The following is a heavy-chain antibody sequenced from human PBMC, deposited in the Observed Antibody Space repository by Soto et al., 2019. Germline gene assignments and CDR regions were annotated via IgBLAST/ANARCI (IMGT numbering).Heavy chain of an antibody. J-gene: IGHJ4*02. CDR1: GFTFSSYG. CDR2: ISYDGSNK. D-gene: IGHD3-16*02. CDR3: AKDLGYSLTSSSIVFDY. Sequence: QVQLVESGGGVVQPGRSLRLSCAASGFTFSSYGMHWVRQAPGKGLEWVAVISYDGSNKYYADSVKGRFTISRDNSKNTLYLQINSLRAEDTAVYYCAKDLGYSLTSSSIVFDYWGQGTLVTVSS. V-gene: IGHV3-30*18.